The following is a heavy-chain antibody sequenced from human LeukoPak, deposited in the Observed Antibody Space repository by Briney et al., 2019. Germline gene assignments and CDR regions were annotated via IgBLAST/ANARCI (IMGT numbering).Heavy chain of an antibody. CDR1: GFTFSSYS. Sequence: PGGSLRLSCAASGFTFSSYSMNWVRQAPGKGLEWVSSISSSSSYIYYADSVKGRFTISRDNAKNSLYLQMNSLRAEDTAVYYCAREKDIVVVVAAPYDYWGQGTLVTVSS. D-gene: IGHD2-15*01. CDR3: AREKDIVVVVAAPYDY. CDR2: ISSSSSYI. J-gene: IGHJ4*02. V-gene: IGHV3-21*01.